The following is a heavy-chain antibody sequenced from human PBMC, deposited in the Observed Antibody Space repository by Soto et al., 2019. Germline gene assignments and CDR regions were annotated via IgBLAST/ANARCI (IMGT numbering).Heavy chain of an antibody. D-gene: IGHD2-15*01. Sequence: PGVWLRLPCVAAGFSVKCSYLGWVRQAPGRGLEWVSIIHSGGSTKYADSVKGRFTFSRDNSKNTLYLQMNRLSAEDTAVYYCAKEVEIRGGSYYFDYWGQGT. V-gene: IGHV3-53*01. CDR1: GFSVKCSY. J-gene: IGHJ4*02. CDR2: IHSGGST. CDR3: AKEVEIRGGSYYFDY.